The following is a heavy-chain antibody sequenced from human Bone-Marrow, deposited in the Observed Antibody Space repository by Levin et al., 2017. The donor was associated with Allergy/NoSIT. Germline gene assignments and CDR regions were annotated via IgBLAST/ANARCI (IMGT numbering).Heavy chain of an antibody. CDR1: GDSIRKYY. J-gene: IGHJ4*02. Sequence: SQTLSLTCSVSGDSIRKYYWSWIRQPPGKGLEYIGYLDYRGSGSFNPSLKSRVTVSVDTSKNQFSLKLTSVTAADTAVYYCARAGDGSYYVGPNDFWGPGILVTVSS. D-gene: IGHD2-21*02. V-gene: IGHV4-59*01. CDR2: LDYRGSG. CDR3: ARAGDGSYYVGPNDF.